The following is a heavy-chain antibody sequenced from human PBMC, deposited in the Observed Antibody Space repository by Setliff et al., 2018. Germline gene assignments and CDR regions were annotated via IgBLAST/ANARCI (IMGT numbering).Heavy chain of an antibody. Sequence: SETLSLTCAVSGYSISSGYYWGWIRQPPGKGLEWIGSIYHSGSTYYNPSLKSRVTMSVDTSKNHVSLKLSSVTAADTAVYYCARAHTWSLPNDNSGYPGWFDPWGQGTLVTVSS. CDR3: ARAHTWSLPNDNSGYPGWFDP. D-gene: IGHD3-22*01. CDR1: GYSISSGYY. J-gene: IGHJ5*02. V-gene: IGHV4-38-2*01. CDR2: IYHSGST.